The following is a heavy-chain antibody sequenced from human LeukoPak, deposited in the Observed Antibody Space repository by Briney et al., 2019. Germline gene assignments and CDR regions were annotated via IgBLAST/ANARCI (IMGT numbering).Heavy chain of an antibody. CDR2: IIPIFGTA. J-gene: IGHJ6*03. D-gene: IGHD5-18*01. Sequence: GASVKVCCKASGGTFSSYAISWVRQAPGQGLEWMGGIIPIFGTANYEQKFQGRVTITTDESTSTAYMELSSLRSGDTAVYYCARDLRGPSGGYSYGYPNYYMDVWGKGTTVTVSS. V-gene: IGHV1-69*05. CDR1: GGTFSSYA. CDR3: ARDLRGPSGGYSYGYPNYYMDV.